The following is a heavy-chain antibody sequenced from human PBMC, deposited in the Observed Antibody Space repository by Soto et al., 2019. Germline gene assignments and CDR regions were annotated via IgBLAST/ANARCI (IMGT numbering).Heavy chain of an antibody. CDR2: INQDGSEE. D-gene: IGHD4-4*01. J-gene: IGHJ5*02. CDR3: ARGYSSPRGRFDP. CDR1: GLSACGYW. Sequence: AWSLRLSCAASGLSACGYWMTWVRQAPGKGLEWVANINQDGSEEYYVDSVKGRFTISRDNAKDSLYLQMNSLRAEDTAIYYCARGYSSPRGRFDPWGQGTLGTVSS. V-gene: IGHV3-7*01.